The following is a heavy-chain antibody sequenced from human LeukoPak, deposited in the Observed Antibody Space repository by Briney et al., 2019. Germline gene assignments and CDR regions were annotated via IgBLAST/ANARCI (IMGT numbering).Heavy chain of an antibody. J-gene: IGHJ3*02. CDR2: ISGSGGST. V-gene: IGHV3-23*01. CDR3: AKDRAFLLAGTHAFDI. CDR1: GFTFSSYA. D-gene: IGHD6-19*01. Sequence: GGSLRLSCAASGFTFSSYAMSWVRQAPGKGLEWVSAISGSGGSTYYADSVKGRFTISRDNSKNTLYLQMNSLRAEDTAVYYCAKDRAFLLAGTHAFDIWGRGTMVTVSS.